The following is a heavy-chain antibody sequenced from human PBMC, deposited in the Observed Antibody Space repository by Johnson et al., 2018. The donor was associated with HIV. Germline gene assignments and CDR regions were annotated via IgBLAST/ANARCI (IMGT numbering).Heavy chain of an antibody. CDR3: ARYLAMIVVAYAFDI. CDR2: IGVTSDT. CDR1: GFTFSIYD. Sequence: EQLVESGGGLVQPGGSLRLSCAASGFTFSIYDMHWVSQTTGKGLEWVSAIGVTSDTYYPGSVKGRFTISRDNAKKSLYLQMNSLRAEDTAVYYCARYLAMIVVAYAFDIWGQWTMVTVSS. V-gene: IGHV3-13*01. D-gene: IGHD3-22*01. J-gene: IGHJ3*02.